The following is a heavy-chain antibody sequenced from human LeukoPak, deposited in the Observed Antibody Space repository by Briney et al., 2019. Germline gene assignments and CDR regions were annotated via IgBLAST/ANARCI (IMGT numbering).Heavy chain of an antibody. CDR1: GGSISSYY. J-gene: IGHJ4*02. V-gene: IGHV4-59*01. CDR2: FHHSGST. D-gene: IGHD5-24*01. Sequence: ASETLSLTCTVSGGSISSYYWTWIRQSPGKGLEWIGFFHHSGSTNYNPSFKSRVTISADTSNNHFSLRLTSVTAADTAVYYCAGGWLPGKNDFWGQGTLVTVSA. CDR3: AGGWLPGKNDF.